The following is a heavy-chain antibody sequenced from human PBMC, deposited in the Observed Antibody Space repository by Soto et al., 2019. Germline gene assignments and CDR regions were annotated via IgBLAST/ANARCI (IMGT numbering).Heavy chain of an antibody. CDR3: ARDLSSSSEYYFDY. J-gene: IGHJ4*02. V-gene: IGHV1-2*04. CDR1: GYTFTGYY. Sequence: GASVKVSCKASGYTFTGYYMHWVRQAPGQGLEWMGWINPNSGGTNYAQKFQGWVTMTRDTSISTAYMELSRLRSDDTAVYYCARDLSSSSEYYFDYWGQGTLVTVS. D-gene: IGHD6-6*01. CDR2: INPNSGGT.